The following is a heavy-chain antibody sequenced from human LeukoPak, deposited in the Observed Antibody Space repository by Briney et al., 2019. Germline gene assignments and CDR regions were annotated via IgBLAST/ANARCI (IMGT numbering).Heavy chain of an antibody. D-gene: IGHD1-14*01. CDR1: GFTFDDYP. Sequence: GGSLRLSCAASGFTFDDYPMHWVRQGPGKGLEWVSLISWDAGSTYYADSVKGRFTISRDNSKNSLYLQMNSLRTEDTALYYCAKDGKNHFDYWGQGTLVTVSS. V-gene: IGHV3-43*01. CDR3: AKDGKNHFDY. J-gene: IGHJ4*02. CDR2: ISWDAGST.